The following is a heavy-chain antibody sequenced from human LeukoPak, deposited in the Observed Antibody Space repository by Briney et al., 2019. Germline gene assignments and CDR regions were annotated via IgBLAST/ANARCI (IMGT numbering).Heavy chain of an antibody. D-gene: IGHD4-17*01. CDR1: GFTFGDYA. J-gene: IGHJ4*02. Sequence: GGSLRLSCTASGFTFGDYAMSWFRQAPGKGLEWVSYISSSSSTIYYADSVKGRFTISRDNAKNSLYLQMNSLRAEDTAVYYCARDSYGDYGRNWGQGTLVTVSS. CDR3: ARDSYGDYGRN. CDR2: ISSSSSTI. V-gene: IGHV3-48*01.